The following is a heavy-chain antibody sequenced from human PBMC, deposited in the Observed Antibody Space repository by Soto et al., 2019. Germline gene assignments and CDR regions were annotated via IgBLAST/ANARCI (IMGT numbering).Heavy chain of an antibody. J-gene: IGHJ4*02. CDR2: IYPVDSDT. CDR1: GYTFTSYW. V-gene: IGHV5-51*01. Sequence: ESLKISCTGSGYTFTSYWIGWGLQMTGKGLEVMWIIYPVDSDTSYSPSFQGPLTISADKSSRTAYLHWSSLKASDTVIYYCARLTTERAFGYWGQGTLVTVSS. CDR3: ARLTTERAFGY.